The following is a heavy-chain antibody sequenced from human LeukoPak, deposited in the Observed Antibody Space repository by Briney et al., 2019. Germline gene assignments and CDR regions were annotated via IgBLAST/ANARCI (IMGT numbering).Heavy chain of an antibody. D-gene: IGHD6-13*01. J-gene: IGHJ4*02. V-gene: IGHV5-51*01. CDR2: MYPGDSDT. Sequence: GESLKISCQVSGYIFTNYWIGWGRPLPGKGLEWMGIMYPGDSDTRYSPSFQGQVTISADKSISTAYLQWSSLKASDTAMYYCARRIAATGRGYFDYWGQGTLVTVSS. CDR3: ARRIAATGRGYFDY. CDR1: GYIFTNYW.